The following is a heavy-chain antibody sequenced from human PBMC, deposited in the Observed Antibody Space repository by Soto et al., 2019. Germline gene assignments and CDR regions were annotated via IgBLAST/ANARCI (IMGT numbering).Heavy chain of an antibody. CDR1: GFTFRDYY. J-gene: IGHJ5*02. D-gene: IGHD3-22*01. Sequence: QVQLVESGGGLVKPGGSLRLSCAASGFTFRDYYMSWIRQAPGKGLEWLSYISGSSDNTNYADSVKGRFTISRDNAKKSLYLEMNSLRAEDTAVYYCATITMMTWGQGTLVTVSS. CDR2: ISGSSDNT. V-gene: IGHV3-11*06. CDR3: ATITMMT.